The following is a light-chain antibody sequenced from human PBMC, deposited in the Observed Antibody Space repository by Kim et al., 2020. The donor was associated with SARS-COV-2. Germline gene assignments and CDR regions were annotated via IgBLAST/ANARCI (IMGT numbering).Light chain of an antibody. J-gene: IGLJ2*01. V-gene: IGLV4-69*01. CDR3: HTWGTGIRV. CDR2: LSSDGSH. Sequence: QLVLTQSPSASASLGASVKLTCVLSSGHRNYAIAWHQHHPAKGPRSIMNLSSDGSHRGGEGVPARFSGSSSGAERYLIISSLQAEDEAVYYCHTWGTGIRVFGGGTQLTVL. CDR1: SGHRNYA.